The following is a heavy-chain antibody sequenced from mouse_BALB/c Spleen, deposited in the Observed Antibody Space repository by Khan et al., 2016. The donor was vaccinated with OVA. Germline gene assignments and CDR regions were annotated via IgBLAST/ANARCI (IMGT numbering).Heavy chain of an antibody. J-gene: IGHJ2*01. CDR1: GYSIASDYA. Sequence: EVKLLESGPGLVRPSQSLSLTCTVTGYSIASDYAWNWIRHFPGNKLEWTGFISYSGNTYYNPSLKSRISITRDTSKNQFFLQLNSVTTEDTARYYCARVDGVDFDYWGQGTTLTVSS. CDR3: ARVDGVDFDY. CDR2: ISYSGNT. V-gene: IGHV3-2*02. D-gene: IGHD2-3*01.